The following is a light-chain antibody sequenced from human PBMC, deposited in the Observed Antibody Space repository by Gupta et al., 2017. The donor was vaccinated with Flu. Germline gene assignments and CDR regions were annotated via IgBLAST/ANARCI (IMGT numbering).Light chain of an antibody. CDR3: QVWDSTNDHRV. CDR1: NIGSKS. CDR2: DDF. J-gene: IGLJ1*01. V-gene: IGLV3-21*03. Sequence: SYVLTQPPSVSVAPGKTARVTCGGNNIGSKSVPWYQQRPGQAPVLVVFDDFDRPSGIPERFSGSNSGNTATLTISRVEAGDEADYYCQVWDSTNDHRVFGAGTKVTVL.